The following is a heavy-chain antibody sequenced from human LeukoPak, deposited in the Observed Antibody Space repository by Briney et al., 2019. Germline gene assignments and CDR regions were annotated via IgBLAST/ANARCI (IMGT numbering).Heavy chain of an antibody. Sequence: GASVKVSCKASGYTFTGYYMHWVRQAPGQGLEWMGWINPNSGGTNYAQKFQGRVTMTRDTSISTAYMELSRLRSDDTAVYYCARGDYDILTGYYGNVYWGQGTLVTVSS. CDR1: GYTFTGYY. J-gene: IGHJ4*02. CDR3: ARGDYDILTGYYGNVY. CDR2: INPNSGGT. D-gene: IGHD3-9*01. V-gene: IGHV1-2*02.